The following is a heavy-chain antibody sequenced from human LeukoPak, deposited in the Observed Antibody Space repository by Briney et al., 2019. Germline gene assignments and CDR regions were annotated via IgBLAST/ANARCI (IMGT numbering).Heavy chain of an antibody. V-gene: IGHV1-69*04. Sequence: SVKVSCKASGGTFSSYAISWVRQAPGQGLEWMGRIIPILGIANYAQKFQGRVTITTVKSTSTAYMELSSLRSEDTAVHYFARIYYDSSGYYPAMYAFDIWGQGTMVTVSS. CDR2: IIPILGIA. J-gene: IGHJ3*02. CDR1: GGTFSSYA. D-gene: IGHD3-22*01. CDR3: ARIYYDSSGYYPAMYAFDI.